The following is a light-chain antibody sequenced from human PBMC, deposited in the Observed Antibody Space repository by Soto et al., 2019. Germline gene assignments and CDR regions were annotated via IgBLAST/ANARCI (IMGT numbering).Light chain of an antibody. J-gene: IGKJ4*01. CDR3: QQYYSYPS. Sequence: IQLTQSPSSLSASVGDRVTITCRASQDIVTYLAWYQQKPGKAPKLLIYAASTLQSGVPSRFSGSGSGTDFTLTISCLQSEDFATYYCQQYYSYPSFGGGTKVDIK. V-gene: IGKV1-9*01. CDR2: AAS. CDR1: QDIVTY.